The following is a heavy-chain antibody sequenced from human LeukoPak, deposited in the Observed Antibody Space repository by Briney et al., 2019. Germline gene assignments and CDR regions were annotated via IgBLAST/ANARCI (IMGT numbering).Heavy chain of an antibody. CDR3: AREQTYYYDSSGYSYVY. CDR1: GYTFSGYY. CDR2: INCNSGGT. Sequence: AASVRVSCKASGYTFSGYYMHWVRQAPGQGLEWMGWINCNSGGTNYAQKFQGRVTMTRDTSISTAYMELSRLRSDDTAVYYCAREQTYYYDSSGYSYVYWGQGTLVTVYS. V-gene: IGHV1-2*02. J-gene: IGHJ4*02. D-gene: IGHD3-22*01.